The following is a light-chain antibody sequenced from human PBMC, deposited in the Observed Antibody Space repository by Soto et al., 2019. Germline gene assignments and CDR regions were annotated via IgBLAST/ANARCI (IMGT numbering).Light chain of an antibody. V-gene: IGKV1-5*03. CDR3: QQLMSYPIT. CDR1: QTISSW. J-gene: IGKJ5*01. Sequence: IQMTQSPSTLSGSVGDRVTITCRASQTISSWLAWYQQKPGKAPKLLIYKASTLKSGVPSRFSGSGSGTEFTLTISSLQPEDFATYYCQQLMSYPITFGQGTRLEIK. CDR2: KAS.